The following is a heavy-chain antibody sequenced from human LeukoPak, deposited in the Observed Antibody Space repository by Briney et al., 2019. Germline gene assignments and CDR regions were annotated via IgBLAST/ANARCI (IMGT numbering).Heavy chain of an antibody. Sequence: SVKVSCKASGGTFSSFGISWARQAPGQGLEWMGRIIPIVEVATYAQKFQGRVTITADKSTSTANMELRSLRYEDTAVYYCARDSGYYGSGSYRFDPWGQGTLVTVSS. D-gene: IGHD3-10*01. CDR3: ARDSGYYGSGSYRFDP. J-gene: IGHJ5*02. CDR2: IIPIVEVA. V-gene: IGHV1-69*04. CDR1: GGTFSSFG.